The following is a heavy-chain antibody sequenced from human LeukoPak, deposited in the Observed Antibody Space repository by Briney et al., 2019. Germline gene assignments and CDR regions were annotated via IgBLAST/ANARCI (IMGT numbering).Heavy chain of an antibody. V-gene: IGHV3-11*04. J-gene: IGHJ4*02. CDR3: AREDPYYYDSSGYYHGY. Sequence: TGGSLRLSCAASGFTFSDYYMSWIRQAPGKGLEWVSYISSSGSTIYYADSVKGRFTISRDNAKNSLYLQMNSLRAEDTAVYYCAREDPYYYDSSGYYHGYWGQGTLVTVSS. CDR2: ISSSGSTI. D-gene: IGHD3-22*01. CDR1: GFTFSDYY.